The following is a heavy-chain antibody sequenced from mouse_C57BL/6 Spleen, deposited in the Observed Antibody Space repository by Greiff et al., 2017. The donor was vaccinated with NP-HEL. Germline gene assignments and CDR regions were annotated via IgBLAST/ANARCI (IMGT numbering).Heavy chain of an antibody. V-gene: IGHV1-50*01. CDR3: AIYYGYDENFDY. CDR1: GYTFTSYW. D-gene: IGHD2-2*01. CDR2: IDPSDSYT. J-gene: IGHJ2*01. Sequence: QVQLQQPGAELVKPGASVKLSCKASGYTFTSYWMQWVKQRPGQGLEWIGEIDPSDSYTNYNQKFKGKATLTVDTSSSTAYMQLSSLTSEDSAVYYCAIYYGYDENFDYWGQGTTLTVSS.